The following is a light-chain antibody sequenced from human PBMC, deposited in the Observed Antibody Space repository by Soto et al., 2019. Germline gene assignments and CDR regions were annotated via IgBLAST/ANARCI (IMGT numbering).Light chain of an antibody. J-gene: IGLJ1*01. CDR3: SSKSPDF. Sequence: QSVLTQPASVSGSPGQSITISCTGTSSGIRDYNYVSWYQQLPGNAPKLIMYEVSNRPSGISNRFSGSNSGNTASLTISGLQAEDEADYYCSSKSPDFFGTGTKLTVL. CDR2: EVS. V-gene: IGLV2-14*01. CDR1: SSGIRDYNY.